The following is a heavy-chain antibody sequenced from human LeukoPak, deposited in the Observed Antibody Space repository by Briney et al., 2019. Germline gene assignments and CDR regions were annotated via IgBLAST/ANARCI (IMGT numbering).Heavy chain of an antibody. CDR2: IYPGDSDT. Sequence: GESLKISCKGSGYSFTSYWIGWVRQMPGKGLEWMGIIYPGDSDTRYSPSFQGQVTISADKSISTAYLQWSSLKASDTAMYYCARRYCTNGVCYTDDAFDIWGQGTMVIVSS. V-gene: IGHV5-51*01. CDR1: GYSFTSYW. J-gene: IGHJ3*02. CDR3: ARRYCTNGVCYTDDAFDI. D-gene: IGHD2-8*01.